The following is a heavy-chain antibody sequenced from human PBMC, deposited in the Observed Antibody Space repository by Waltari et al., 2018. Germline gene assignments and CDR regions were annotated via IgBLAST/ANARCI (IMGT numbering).Heavy chain of an antibody. CDR1: GDSISSLSW. CDR3: AKISLHREGYS. D-gene: IGHD2-15*01. V-gene: IGHV4-4*02. J-gene: IGHJ4*02. CDR2: VFQSGSA. Sequence: QLQESGPGLVESSGTLSLTCTVSGDSISSLSWWTWVRQPPGKGLEWIGEVFQSGSANYSPSLKSRATLSVDKSTNQFFLTLNSVTAADTAMYYCAKISLHREGYSWGQGTLVTV.